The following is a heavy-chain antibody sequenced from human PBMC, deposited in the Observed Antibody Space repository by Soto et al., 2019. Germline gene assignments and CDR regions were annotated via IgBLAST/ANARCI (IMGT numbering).Heavy chain of an antibody. CDR1: EFTFSSYS. J-gene: IGHJ6*02. D-gene: IGHD3-3*01. Sequence: GGSLRLSCAASEFTFSSYSMIWVRQAPGKGLEWVSGVNGGGDITYYADSVKGRFTISRGNSKNTLYLQMNSLRAEDTAVFYCARGHFGVTMDVWGQGTTVTVSS. CDR2: VNGGGDIT. CDR3: ARGHFGVTMDV. V-gene: IGHV3-23*01.